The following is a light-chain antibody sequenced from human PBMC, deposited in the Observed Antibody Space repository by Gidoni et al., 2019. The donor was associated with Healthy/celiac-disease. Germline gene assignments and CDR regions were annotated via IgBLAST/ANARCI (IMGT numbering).Light chain of an antibody. CDR3: MQSIQFPYT. CDR2: EVF. Sequence: DSVMTQTPLSLSVTPGLSASIPCKFSHSLLHSDGKTYLYWYLQRPGRPPQLLIYEVFNRFSGVPDRFRASGSGTDFTLKISRVEAEDVGVYYCMQSIQFPYTFGQGTKLEIK. V-gene: IGKV2D-29*01. CDR1: HSLLHSDGKTY. J-gene: IGKJ2*01.